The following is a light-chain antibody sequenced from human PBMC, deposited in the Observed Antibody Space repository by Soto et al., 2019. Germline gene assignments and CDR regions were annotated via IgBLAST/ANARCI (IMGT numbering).Light chain of an antibody. CDR1: QSVRSNY. Sequence: EIVLKQSPDTLSLSPGERATLSCRASQSVRSNYLAWYQQKPGQAPRFLIYDASSRATGIPDSFSGSGSGTDFNLTISRLEPEDFAVYYCQQYGSTPLTFGGGTMVDI. V-gene: IGKV3-20*01. J-gene: IGKJ4*01. CDR3: QQYGSTPLT. CDR2: DAS.